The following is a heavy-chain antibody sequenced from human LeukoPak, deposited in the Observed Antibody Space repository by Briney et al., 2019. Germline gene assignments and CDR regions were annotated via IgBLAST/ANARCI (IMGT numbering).Heavy chain of an antibody. CDR1: GFTFSSYE. J-gene: IGHJ4*02. CDR3: AKDPTHYRVWDYYETIGLSY. V-gene: IGHV3-48*03. Sequence: GGSLRLSCAASGFTFSSYEMNWVRQVPGKGLEWVSYISSSGSTIYYADSVKGRFTISRDNAKNSLYLQMNSLRAEDTAVYYCAKDPTHYRVWDYYETIGLSYWGQGTLVTVSS. CDR2: ISSSGSTI. D-gene: IGHD3-22*01.